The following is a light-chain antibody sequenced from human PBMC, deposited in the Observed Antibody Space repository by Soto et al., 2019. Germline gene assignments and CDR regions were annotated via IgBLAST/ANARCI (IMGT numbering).Light chain of an antibody. CDR2: DVS. V-gene: IGLV2-11*01. CDR3: LSYAGSYTFV. CDR1: SSDVGGYSY. Sequence: QSALTQPRSVSGSPGQSVTISCTGTSSDVGGYSYVSWYQQHPGKAPKLMIYDVSKRPSGIPDRFSGSKSGNTASLTISGLQAEDEADYYCLSYAGSYTFVFGTGTKLTVL. J-gene: IGLJ1*01.